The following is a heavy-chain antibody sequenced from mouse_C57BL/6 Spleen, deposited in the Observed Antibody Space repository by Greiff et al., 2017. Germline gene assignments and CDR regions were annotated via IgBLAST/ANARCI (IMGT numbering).Heavy chain of an antibody. CDR1: GYTFTSYW. J-gene: IGHJ4*01. Sequence: VQLQQPGAELVMPGASVKLSCKASGYTFTSYWMHWVKQRPGQGLEWIGEIDPSDSYTNYNQKFKGKSTLTVDKSSSTAYMQLSSLTSEDSAVYYCARGYGSSRDDMDYWGQGTSVTVSS. CDR3: ARGYGSSRDDMDY. CDR2: IDPSDSYT. D-gene: IGHD1-1*01. V-gene: IGHV1-69*01.